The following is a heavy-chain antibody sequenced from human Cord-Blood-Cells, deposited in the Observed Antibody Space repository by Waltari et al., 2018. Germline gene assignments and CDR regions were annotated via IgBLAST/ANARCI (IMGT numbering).Heavy chain of an antibody. CDR3: ARPKNPTVTDAFDI. CDR2: INHSGGT. CDR1: GGSFSGYY. V-gene: IGHV4-34*01. J-gene: IGHJ3*02. Sequence: QVQLQQWGAGLLKPSETLSLTCAVYGGSFSGYYWSWIRQPPGKGLEWIGEINHSGGTNYNPSLKSRVTISVDTAKNQFSLKLSSVTAADTAVYYCARPKNPTVTDAFDIWGQGTMVTVSS. D-gene: IGHD4-17*01.